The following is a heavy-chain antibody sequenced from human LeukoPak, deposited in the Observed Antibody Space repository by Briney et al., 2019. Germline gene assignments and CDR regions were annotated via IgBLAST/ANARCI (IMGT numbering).Heavy chain of an antibody. Sequence: SETLSPTCAVSGYSISSGYYWCWIRQPPGKGLEWIGSIYHSGSTYYNPSLKSRVTISVDTSKNQFSLKLSSVTAADTAVYYCVLSGWYSNYFDYWGQGTLVTVSS. J-gene: IGHJ4*02. CDR2: IYHSGST. D-gene: IGHD6-19*01. CDR3: VLSGWYSNYFDY. CDR1: GYSISSGYY. V-gene: IGHV4-38-2*01.